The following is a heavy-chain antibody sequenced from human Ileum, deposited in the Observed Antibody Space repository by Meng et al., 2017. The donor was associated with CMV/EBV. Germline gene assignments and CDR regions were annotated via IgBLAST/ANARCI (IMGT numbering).Heavy chain of an antibody. CDR3: GRDSMKGGGFDC. CDR1: GFTFRGHD. J-gene: IGHJ4*02. V-gene: IGHV3-72*01. CDR2: IKKTADNYVT. D-gene: IGHD3-10*01. Sequence: SGFTFRGHDMEWDRQAPGKGLEWVGRIKKTADNYVTEYAASVRGRFTISRDVTRNSLYLQMNSLKSEDTALYYCGRDSMKGGGFDCWGQGILVTVSS.